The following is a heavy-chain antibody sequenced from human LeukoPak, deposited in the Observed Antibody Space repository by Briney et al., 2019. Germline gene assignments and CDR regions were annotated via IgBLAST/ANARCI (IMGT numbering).Heavy chain of an antibody. CDR1: EFTFSNYA. CDR2: ISNSGSVT. J-gene: IGHJ5*02. V-gene: IGHV3-48*02. CDR3: ARDPQHTWFDP. Sequence: GGSLRLSCTASEFTFSNYAMSWARQAPGKGLEWLSYISNSGSVTQYADSIRGRFTISRDNAKNSLYLQMNSLRDDDTAVYYCARDPQHTWFDPWGQGTQVTVSS.